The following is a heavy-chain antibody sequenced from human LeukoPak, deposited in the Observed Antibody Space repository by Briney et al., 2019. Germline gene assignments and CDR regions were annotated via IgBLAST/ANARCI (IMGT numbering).Heavy chain of an antibody. D-gene: IGHD6-13*01. Sequence: GGSLRLSCAASGFTFSIYEMKWVSQAPGKGLEWDSYIISSGSTIYYADSVKGRFTISRDNAKNSLYLQMNSLRAEDTAVYYCARAYVAAAGGYYFDYWGQGTLVTVSS. CDR1: GFTFSIYE. CDR3: ARAYVAAAGGYYFDY. V-gene: IGHV3-48*03. J-gene: IGHJ4*02. CDR2: IISSGSTI.